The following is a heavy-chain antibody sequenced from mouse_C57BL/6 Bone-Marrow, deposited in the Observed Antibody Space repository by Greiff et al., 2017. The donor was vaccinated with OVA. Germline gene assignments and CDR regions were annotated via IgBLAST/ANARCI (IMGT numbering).Heavy chain of an antibody. J-gene: IGHJ2*01. CDR3: AIIYYGNYIDY. V-gene: IGHV1-76*01. D-gene: IGHD2-1*01. CDR1: GYTFTDYY. CDR2: IYPGSGNT. Sequence: VKLMESGAELVRPGASVKLSCKASGYTFTDYYINWVKQRPGQGLEWIARIYPGSGNTYYTEKFKGKATLTAEKSSSTAYMQLSSLTSEASAVYFGAIIYYGNYIDYWGQGTTLTVSS.